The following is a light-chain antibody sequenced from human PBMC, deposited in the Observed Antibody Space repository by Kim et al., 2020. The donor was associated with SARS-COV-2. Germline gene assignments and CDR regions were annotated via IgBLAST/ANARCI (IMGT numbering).Light chain of an antibody. CDR3: QMWDSTSDHRDVV. J-gene: IGLJ2*01. V-gene: IGLV3-21*04. CDR2: YDS. CDR1: NIGSKS. Sequence: SYELTQPPSVSVAPGKTARITCGGNNIGSKSVHWYQQKPGQAPVLVIYYDSDRPSGIPERFSGSNSGNTATLTISRVKAGDEADYYCQMWDSTSDHRDVVFGGGTQLTVL.